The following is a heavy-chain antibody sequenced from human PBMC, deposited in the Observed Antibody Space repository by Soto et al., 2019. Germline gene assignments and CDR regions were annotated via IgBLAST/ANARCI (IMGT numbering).Heavy chain of an antibody. Sequence: QVQLVESGGGVVQPGRSLRLSCAASGFTFSSYGMHWVRQAPGKGLEWVAVISYDGSNKYYADSVKGRFTISRDNSKNTLYLQMNSLRAEDTAVYYCATVEVRGVFPNYYYYGMDVWGQGTTVTVSS. CDR3: ATVEVRGVFPNYYYYGMDV. D-gene: IGHD3-10*01. J-gene: IGHJ6*02. CDR2: ISYDGSNK. V-gene: IGHV3-30*03. CDR1: GFTFSSYG.